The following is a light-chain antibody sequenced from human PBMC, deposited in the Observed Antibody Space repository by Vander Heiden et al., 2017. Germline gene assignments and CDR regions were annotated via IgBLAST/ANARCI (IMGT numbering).Light chain of an antibody. Sequence: DVQMTQSPSSLSASVGDRVTITCRASQNIRNNLHWYQQKAGKAPQLLISAASSLQSGVSSRFSGGGSGTDFTLTISELQPEDSAIYYCQQSDRTPSTFGHGTKMEIK. CDR1: QNIRNN. CDR2: AAS. J-gene: IGKJ3*01. CDR3: QQSDRTPST. V-gene: IGKV1-39*01.